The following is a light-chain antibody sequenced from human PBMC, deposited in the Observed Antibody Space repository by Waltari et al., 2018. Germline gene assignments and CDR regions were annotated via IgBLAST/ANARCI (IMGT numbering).Light chain of an antibody. CDR3: QVWDTDNDHLV. CDR1: YFESKT. Sequence: SYVLTQPPSVSFALGQTARFTCGGVYFESKTVHRYQQKAGQAPVVVVFEDNDRPSEIPGRFSGSNSGNTATLTISRVEAGDQGDYYCQVWDTDNDHLVFGGGTKLTVL. V-gene: IGLV3-21*02. CDR2: EDN. J-gene: IGLJ3*02.